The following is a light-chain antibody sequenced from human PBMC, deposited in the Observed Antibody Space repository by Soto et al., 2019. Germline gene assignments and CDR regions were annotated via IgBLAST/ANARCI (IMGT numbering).Light chain of an antibody. CDR2: DAS. V-gene: IGKV3D-20*01. Sequence: EIVLTQSPATLSLSPGERATLSCGASQSVSSSYLAWYQQKPGLAPRLLIYDASSRATGIPDRLSGSGSGTDVTLTISRLEPEDFAVYYCQQYGSSPPYTFGQGTKLEIK. CDR1: QSVSSSY. J-gene: IGKJ2*01. CDR3: QQYGSSPPYT.